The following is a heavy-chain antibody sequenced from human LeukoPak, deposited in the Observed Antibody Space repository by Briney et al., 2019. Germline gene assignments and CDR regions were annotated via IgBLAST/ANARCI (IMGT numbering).Heavy chain of an antibody. CDR2: ISGSGGST. J-gene: IGHJ4*02. CDR1: GFTFSSYA. CDR3: AKDLAMIVVVIPSDPNDY. V-gene: IGHV3-23*01. D-gene: IGHD3-22*01. Sequence: GGSLRLSCAASGFTFSSYAMSWVRQAPGKGLEWVSAISGSGGSTYYADSVKGRFTISRDNSKNTLYLQMNSLRAEDTAVYYCAKDLAMIVVVIPSDPNDYWGQGTLVTVSS.